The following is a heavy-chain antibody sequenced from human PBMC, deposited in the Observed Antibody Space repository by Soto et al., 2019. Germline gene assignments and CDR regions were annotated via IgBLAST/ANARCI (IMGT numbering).Heavy chain of an antibody. V-gene: IGHV3-21*01. J-gene: IGHJ3*02. D-gene: IGHD6-19*01. CDR3: ARTSSVAGRLDALDI. Sequence: GGSLRLSCAASGFTFSSYSMSWVRQAPGKGLEWVSSISSSSSYIYYADSVKGRFTISRDNAKNSLYLQMNSLRAEDTVVYYCARTSSVAGRLDALDIGGKGTRVTVSS. CDR1: GFTFSSYS. CDR2: ISSSSSYI.